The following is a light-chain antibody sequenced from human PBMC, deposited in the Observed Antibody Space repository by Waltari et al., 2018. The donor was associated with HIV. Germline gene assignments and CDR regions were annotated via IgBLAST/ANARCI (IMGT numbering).Light chain of an antibody. CDR3: QQYNNWPDFT. Sequence: EIVMTQSPATLSVSPWERATLSCRASQSVSSNLAWYQQKPGQAPRLLIYGASTRATGIPARFSGSGSGTEFTLTISSLQSEDFAVYYCQQYNNWPDFTFGQGTKLEIK. CDR1: QSVSSN. J-gene: IGKJ2*01. V-gene: IGKV3-15*01. CDR2: GAS.